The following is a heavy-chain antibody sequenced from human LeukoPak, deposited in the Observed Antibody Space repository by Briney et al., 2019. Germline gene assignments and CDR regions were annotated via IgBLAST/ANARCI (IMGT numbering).Heavy chain of an antibody. J-gene: IGHJ4*02. Sequence: ASVKVSCTASGYTFTIYYMHWVRQAPGQGLEWMGIINPSGGTTNYAQKFQGRGTMTRDTSTSTDYLELTSLRSEDTAVYYCARDSGDWTVDYWGQGTLVTVSS. CDR3: ARDSGDWTVDY. CDR1: GYTFTIYY. CDR2: INPSGGTT. D-gene: IGHD2-21*02. V-gene: IGHV1-46*01.